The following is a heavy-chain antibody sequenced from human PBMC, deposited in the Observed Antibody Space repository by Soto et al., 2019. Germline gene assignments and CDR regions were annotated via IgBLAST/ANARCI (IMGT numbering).Heavy chain of an antibody. Sequence: GGSLRLSCAASGFTFSSYAMHWVRQAPGKGLEWVAVISYDGSNKYYADSVKGRFTISRDNSKNTLYLQMNSLRAEDTAVYYCAREGEDTAMVTGVGWFDPWGQGTLVTVSS. CDR3: AREGEDTAMVTGVGWFDP. V-gene: IGHV3-30-3*01. CDR1: GFTFSSYA. J-gene: IGHJ5*02. CDR2: ISYDGSNK. D-gene: IGHD5-18*01.